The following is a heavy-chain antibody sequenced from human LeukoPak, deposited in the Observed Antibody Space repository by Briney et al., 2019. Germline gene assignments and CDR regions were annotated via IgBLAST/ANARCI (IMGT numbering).Heavy chain of an antibody. V-gene: IGHV5-51*01. CDR2: IFPRDSDV. J-gene: IGHJ6*02. Sequence: GESLKISCKTSGYTFTSYWIGWVRQTPGKGLEGMGVIFPRDSDVRDSPSCQGQVTLSAAKSTTPAYLHWGSLKASDSAMYYCVRSLPGTLLRGYGMDVWGPGTTVTVS. CDR3: VRSLPGTLLRGYGMDV. CDR1: GYTFTSYW. D-gene: IGHD3-10*01.